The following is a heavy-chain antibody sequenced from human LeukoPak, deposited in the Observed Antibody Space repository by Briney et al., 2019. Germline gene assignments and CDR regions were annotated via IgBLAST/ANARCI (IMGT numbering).Heavy chain of an antibody. Sequence: ASVKVSCKASGYTFTSYGISWVRQAPGQGLEWMGWISAYNGNTNYAQKLQGRVTMTTDTSTSTAYMELRSLRSDDTAVYYCARGPSTLWFGELLYSSFDYWGQGTLVTVSS. CDR2: ISAYNGNT. CDR3: ARGPSTLWFGELLYSSFDY. V-gene: IGHV1-18*01. CDR1: GYTFTSYG. D-gene: IGHD3-10*01. J-gene: IGHJ4*02.